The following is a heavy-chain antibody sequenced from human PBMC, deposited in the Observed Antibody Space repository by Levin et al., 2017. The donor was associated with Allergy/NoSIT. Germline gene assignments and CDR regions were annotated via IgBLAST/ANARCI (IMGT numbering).Heavy chain of an antibody. CDR3: AREATSCSDGSCYSKYYYYMDV. J-gene: IGHJ6*03. V-gene: IGHV4-59*01. Sequence: SETLSLTCAVSGGSIGSYYWSWIRQPPGKGLEWIGYIYSSGSTSYNPSLNSRVIISLDTSKNQLSLKLSSVTAADTAVYYCAREATSCSDGSCYSKYYYYMDVWGKGTTITVSS. CDR1: GGSIGSYY. CDR2: IYSSGST. D-gene: IGHD2-15*01.